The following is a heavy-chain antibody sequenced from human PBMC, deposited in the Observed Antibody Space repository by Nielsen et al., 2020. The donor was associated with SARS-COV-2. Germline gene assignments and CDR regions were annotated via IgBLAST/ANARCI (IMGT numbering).Heavy chain of an antibody. V-gene: IGHV1-18*01. Sequence: ASVKVSCKASGYTFTSYGISWARQAPGQGLEWMGWISAYNGNTNYAQKLQGRVTMTTDTSTSTAYMELRSLRSDDTAVYYCARVWGPESDYGMDVWGQGTTVTVSS. CDR1: GYTFTSYG. D-gene: IGHD3-10*01. J-gene: IGHJ6*02. CDR2: ISAYNGNT. CDR3: ARVWGPESDYGMDV.